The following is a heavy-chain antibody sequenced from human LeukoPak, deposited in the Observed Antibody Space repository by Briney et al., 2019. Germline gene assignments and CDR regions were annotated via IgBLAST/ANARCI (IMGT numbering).Heavy chain of an antibody. CDR2: IYYSGST. V-gene: IGHV4-30-4*08. CDR3: ARAFDY. J-gene: IGHJ4*02. Sequence: PSETLSLTCTVSGGSISSYYWSWIRQPPGKGLEWIGYIYYSGSTYYNPSLKSRVTISVDTSKNQFSLKLSSVTAADTAVYYCARAFDYWGQGTLVTVSS. CDR1: GGSISSYY.